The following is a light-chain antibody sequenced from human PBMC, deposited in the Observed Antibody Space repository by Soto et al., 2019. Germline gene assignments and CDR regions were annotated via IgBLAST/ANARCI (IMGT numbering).Light chain of an antibody. J-gene: IGLJ2*01. CDR1: SSNIGVNG. Sequence: QSVLTQPPSASGAPGQTVSISCSGGSSNIGVNGVNWYQHLPGTAPKLLIHSNNQRPSGVPDRVSGSKSGTSASLVISGLKSEDEAYYYCAAWDDRMSGGLFGGGTKVTVL. V-gene: IGLV1-44*01. CDR3: AAWDDRMSGGL. CDR2: SNN.